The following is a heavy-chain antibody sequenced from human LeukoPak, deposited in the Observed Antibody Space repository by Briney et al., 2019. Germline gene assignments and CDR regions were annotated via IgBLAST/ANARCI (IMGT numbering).Heavy chain of an antibody. J-gene: IGHJ4*02. CDR2: ISGSGGST. D-gene: IGHD3-9*01. V-gene: IGHV3-23*01. Sequence: GGSLRLSCAASGFTFSSYAMSGVRQAPGKGLEWVSAISGSGGSTYYADSVKGRFTISRDNSKNTLYLQMNSLRAEDTAVYYCAKDRGILTALDYWGQGTLVTVSS. CDR3: AKDRGILTALDY. CDR1: GFTFSSYA.